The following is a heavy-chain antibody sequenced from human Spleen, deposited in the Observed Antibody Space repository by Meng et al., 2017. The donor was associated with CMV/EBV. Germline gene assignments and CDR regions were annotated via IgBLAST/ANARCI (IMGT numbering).Heavy chain of an antibody. CDR1: GFTFSSYE. CDR2: ISSSGSTI. Sequence: GESLKISCAASGFTFSSYEMNWVRQAPGKGLEWVSYISSSGSTIYYADSVKGRFTISRDNAKNSLYLQMNSLRAEDTAVYYCARDLRIVATIINYYYGMDVWGQGTTVTVSS. J-gene: IGHJ6*02. CDR3: ARDLRIVATIINYYYGMDV. D-gene: IGHD5-12*01. V-gene: IGHV3-48*03.